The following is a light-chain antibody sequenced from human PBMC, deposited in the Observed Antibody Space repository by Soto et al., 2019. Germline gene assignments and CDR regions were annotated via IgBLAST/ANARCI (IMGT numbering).Light chain of an antibody. CDR1: QTISTY. CDR3: QQYSSDSPTWT. V-gene: IGKV1-5*03. Sequence: DIQMTQSPSTLSASVGDRVTLTCRASQTISTYLAWYQQKPGRAPSLLLYKASFLENGVPSRFSGGGSGTEFTLTISSLQPDDFATYYCQQYSSDSPTWTFGQGTKVEIK. CDR2: KAS. J-gene: IGKJ1*01.